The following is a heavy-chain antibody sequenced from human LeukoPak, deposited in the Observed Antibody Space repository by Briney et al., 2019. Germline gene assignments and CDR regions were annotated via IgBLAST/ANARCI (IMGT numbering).Heavy chain of an antibody. V-gene: IGHV1-2*06. J-gene: IGHJ4*02. CDR1: GYTFTGYY. D-gene: IGHD3-22*01. CDR2: INPNSGGT. CDR3: ARDFHYYDSSGYYSY. Sequence: ASVKVSCKASGYTFTGYYMHWVRQAPGQGLEWMGRINPNSGGTNYAQKLQGRVTMTTDTSTSTAYMELRSLRSDDTAVYYCARDFHYYDSSGYYSYWGQGTLVTVSS.